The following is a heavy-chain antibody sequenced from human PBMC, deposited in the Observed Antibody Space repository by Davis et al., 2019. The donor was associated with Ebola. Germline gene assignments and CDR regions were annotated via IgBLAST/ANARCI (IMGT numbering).Heavy chain of an antibody. D-gene: IGHD2-8*01. V-gene: IGHV3-21*01. J-gene: IGHJ4*02. CDR2: ISSSSSYI. Sequence: PAGSLSLSCAASGLTSTSYSMNCVRQAPGKGLEWVSSISSSSSYIYYADSVKGRFTISRDNAKNSLYLQMNSLRAEDTAVYYCARDAVSNYFDYWGQGTLVTVSS. CDR1: GLTSTSYS. CDR3: ARDAVSNYFDY.